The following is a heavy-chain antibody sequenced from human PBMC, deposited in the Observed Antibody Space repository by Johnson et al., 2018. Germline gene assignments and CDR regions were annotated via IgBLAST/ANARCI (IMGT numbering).Heavy chain of an antibody. CDR1: GGSISYYY. V-gene: IGHV4-59*01. D-gene: IGHD3-22*01. CDR3: ARVCDSSGYDTTFDI. Sequence: QVQLQESGPGLVKPSETLSLTCTVSGGSISYYYWSWIRQPPGKGLEWIGYIYHSGSTNYNPSLKSRVTISVDTSKNQFSLKLSSVTAADTAVYYCARVCDSSGYDTTFDIWGQGTMVIVPS. J-gene: IGHJ3*02. CDR2: IYHSGST.